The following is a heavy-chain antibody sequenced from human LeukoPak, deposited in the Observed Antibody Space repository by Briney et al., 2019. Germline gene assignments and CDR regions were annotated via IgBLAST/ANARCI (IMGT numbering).Heavy chain of an antibody. J-gene: IGHJ6*03. CDR2: IYYSGST. Sequence: SETLSLTCTVSGGSISSSSYYWGWIRQPPGKGLEWIGRIYYSGSTYYNPSLKSRVTISVDTSKNQLSLKLSSVTAADTAVYYCARHEVGSSSWYIYYYYYMDVWGKGTTVTVSS. CDR1: GGSISSSSYY. CDR3: ARHEVGSSSWYIYYYYYMDV. D-gene: IGHD6-13*01. V-gene: IGHV4-39*01.